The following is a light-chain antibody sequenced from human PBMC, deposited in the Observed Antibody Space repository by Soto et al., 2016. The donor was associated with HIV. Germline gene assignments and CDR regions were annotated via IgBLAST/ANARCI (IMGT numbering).Light chain of an antibody. CDR2: AAS. CDR1: QSISSY. CDR3: QQSYSTPPWT. J-gene: IGKJ1*01. Sequence: DIQMTQSPSSLSASVGDRVTITCRASQSISSYLNWNQQKPGKAPKLLIYAASSLQSGVPSRFSGSGSGTDFTLTISSLQPEDFATYYCQQSYSTPPWTFGQGTRV. V-gene: IGKV1-39*01.